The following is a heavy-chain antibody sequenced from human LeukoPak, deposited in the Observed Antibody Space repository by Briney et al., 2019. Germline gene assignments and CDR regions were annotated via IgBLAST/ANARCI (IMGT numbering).Heavy chain of an antibody. D-gene: IGHD2-2*01. CDR3: ASSLGYCSSTSCYAFGY. CDR1: GGSSSSSSYY. Sequence: TSETLSLTCTVFGGSSSSSSYYWGWIRQPPGKGLGWIGNIYYSGSTYYNPSLKSRVTISVDTSRNQFSLKLSSVTAADTAVYYCASSLGYCSSTSCYAFGYWGQGTLVTVSS. J-gene: IGHJ4*02. V-gene: IGHV4-39*01. CDR2: IYYSGST.